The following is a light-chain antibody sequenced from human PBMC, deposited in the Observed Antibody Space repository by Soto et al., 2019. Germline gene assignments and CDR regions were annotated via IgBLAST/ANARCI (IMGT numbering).Light chain of an antibody. CDR2: DAS. J-gene: IGKJ3*01. CDR1: QSVSSY. Sequence: EIVLTQSPATLSLSPGERATLSCRASQSVSSYLAWYQQKPGQAPRLLIYDASNRATGIPDRFSGSGSGTVFTLTISSLDPEDFAVYYCQQRSNWPPTFGPGTKVDIK. V-gene: IGKV3-11*01. CDR3: QQRSNWPPT.